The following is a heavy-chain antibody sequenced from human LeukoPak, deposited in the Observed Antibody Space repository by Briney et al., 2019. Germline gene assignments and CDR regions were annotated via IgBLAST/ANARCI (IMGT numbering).Heavy chain of an antibody. J-gene: IGHJ4*02. D-gene: IGHD3-10*01. V-gene: IGHV3-33*01. CDR3: ARDWTPYGSGGDYFDY. CDR2: IWYDGSNK. Sequence: PGGSLRLSCAASGFTFSSYGMHWVRQAPGKGLEWVAVIWYDGSNKYYADSVKGRFTISRDNSKNTLYLQMNGLRAEDTAVYYCARDWTPYGSGGDYFDYWGQGTLVTVSS. CDR1: GFTFSSYG.